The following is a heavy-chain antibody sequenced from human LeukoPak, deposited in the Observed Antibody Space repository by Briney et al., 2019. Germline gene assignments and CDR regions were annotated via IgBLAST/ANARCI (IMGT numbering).Heavy chain of an antibody. CDR2: MNPKSGDT. Sequence: ASVKVSCKASGYIFIDYEIIWVRQAPGQGLEWMGWMNPKSGDTGYEQKFQGRVTITRDSSISTVYMELSSLGSEDTALYYCARGRYMDVWGKGTMVTVSS. V-gene: IGHV1-8*02. J-gene: IGHJ6*03. CDR3: ARGRYMDV. CDR1: GYIFIDYE.